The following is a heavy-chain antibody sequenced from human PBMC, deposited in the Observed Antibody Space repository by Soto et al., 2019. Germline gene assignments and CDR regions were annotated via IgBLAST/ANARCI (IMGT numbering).Heavy chain of an antibody. CDR3: AREAMTTLDPDYFDY. CDR1: GGSFSGYY. Sequence: QVQLQQWGAGLLKPSETLSLTCAVYGGSFSGYYWSWIRQPPGKGLEWIGEINHSGSTNYNPSLKSRVTISVDTTKNQCSLKLSSVTAADTAVYYCAREAMTTLDPDYFDYWGQGTLVTVSS. CDR2: INHSGST. V-gene: IGHV4-34*01. D-gene: IGHD4-4*01. J-gene: IGHJ4*02.